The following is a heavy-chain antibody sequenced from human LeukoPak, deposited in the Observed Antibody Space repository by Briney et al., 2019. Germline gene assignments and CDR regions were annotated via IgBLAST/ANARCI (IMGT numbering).Heavy chain of an antibody. CDR2: ISGSGGST. CDR1: GFTFSSYA. J-gene: IGHJ4*02. CDR3: AKDRGLYDGSTEFDY. D-gene: IGHD3-10*01. V-gene: IGHV3-23*01. Sequence: GGSLRLSCAASGFTFSSYAMSWVRQAPGKGLEWVPAISGSGGSTYYADSVKGRFTISRDNSKNTLYLQMNSLRAEDTAVYYCAKDRGLYDGSTEFDYWGQGTLVTVSS.